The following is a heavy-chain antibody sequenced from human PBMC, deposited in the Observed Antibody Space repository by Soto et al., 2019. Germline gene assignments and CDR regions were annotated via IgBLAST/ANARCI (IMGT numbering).Heavy chain of an antibody. CDR2: IFPGDSYT. J-gene: IGHJ4*02. CDR1: GYTFNHSW. CDR3: ARHPSYWYDNNDYEYRFEY. Sequence: PGEYLKISCKTSGYTFNHSWIGWVRQIPWKGLEWMGIIFPGDSYTRYNPSFQGQVTISVDKSISTAYLQWSSLQASDTAWYYCARHPSYWYDNNDYEYRFEYWGKGNKVTVSS. D-gene: IGHD3-22*01. V-gene: IGHV5-51*01.